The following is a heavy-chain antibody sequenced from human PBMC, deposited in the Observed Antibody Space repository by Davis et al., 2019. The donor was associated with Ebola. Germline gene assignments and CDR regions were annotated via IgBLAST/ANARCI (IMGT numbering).Heavy chain of an antibody. CDR1: GFIFSKFA. J-gene: IGHJ4*02. D-gene: IGHD3-10*01. CDR2: TSVDGT. Sequence: GESLKISCAASGFIFSKFAMSWVRQAPGKGLEWVSITSVDGTSYAGSVKGRFTIARDNSRNTLYLQMNSLRAEDTALYYCAKGGRIRSPGIGDKWGQGTLVTVSS. CDR3: AKGGRIRSPGIGDK. V-gene: IGHV3-23*01.